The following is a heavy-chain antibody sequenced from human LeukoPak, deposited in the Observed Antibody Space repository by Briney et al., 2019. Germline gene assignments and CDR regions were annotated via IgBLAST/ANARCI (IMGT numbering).Heavy chain of an antibody. V-gene: IGHV3-23*01. CDR1: GFTFSSYA. Sequence: GGSLRLSCAASGFTFSSYAMSWVRQAPGKGLEWVSAISGSGGSTYYADSVKGRFTISRDNSKNTLYLQTNSLRAEDTAVYYCANMVVVITTGYWGQGTLVTVSS. J-gene: IGHJ4*02. CDR3: ANMVVVITTGY. CDR2: ISGSGGST. D-gene: IGHD3-22*01.